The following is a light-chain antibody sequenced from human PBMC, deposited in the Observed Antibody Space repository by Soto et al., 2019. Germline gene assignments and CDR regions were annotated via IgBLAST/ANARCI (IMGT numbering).Light chain of an antibody. CDR2: GAS. CDR3: QQSYSIPT. CDR1: QSIGGY. V-gene: IGKV1-39*01. Sequence: DIQMTQSPSSLSASVGDRVTITCRASQSIGGYLNWYQQKPGKAPKLLIFGASSFQSGVPSRFSGSGSGTDFTITITSLQPEDIATSYCQQSYSIPTFGQGTRWISN. J-gene: IGKJ1*01.